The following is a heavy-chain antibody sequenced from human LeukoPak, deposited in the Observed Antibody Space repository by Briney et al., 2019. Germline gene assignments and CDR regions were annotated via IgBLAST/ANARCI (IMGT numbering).Heavy chain of an antibody. J-gene: IGHJ4*02. CDR1: GFTFSSYW. V-gene: IGHV3-74*01. CDR3: ARGIGSGWYLD. D-gene: IGHD6-19*01. Sequence: GGSLRLSCAASGFTFSSYWMHWVRQAPGKGLVWVSHINSDGSTTNYADSVKGRFTISRDNAKNTLYLQMNSLRAEDTAVYSCARGIGSGWYLDWGQGTLVTVSS. CDR2: INSDGSTT.